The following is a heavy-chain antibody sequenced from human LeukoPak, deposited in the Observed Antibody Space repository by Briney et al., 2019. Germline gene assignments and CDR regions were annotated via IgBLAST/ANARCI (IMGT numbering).Heavy chain of an antibody. CDR3: ARRERPIFGVVNNPAPGWFDP. CDR1: GGSFSGYY. V-gene: IGHV4-34*01. D-gene: IGHD3-3*01. J-gene: IGHJ5*02. Sequence: SETLSLTCAVYGGSFSGYYWSWIRQPPGKGLEWIGEINHSGSTNYNPSLKSRVTISVDTSKNQFSLKLSSVTAADTAVYYCARRERPIFGVVNNPAPGWFDPWGQGTLVTVSS. CDR2: INHSGST.